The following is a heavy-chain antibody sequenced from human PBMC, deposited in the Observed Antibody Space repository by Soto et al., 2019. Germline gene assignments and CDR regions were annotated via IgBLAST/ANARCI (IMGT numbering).Heavy chain of an antibody. J-gene: IGHJ6*02. CDR2: IIPIFGTA. V-gene: IGHV1-69*12. CDR3: ARDRRYYEGYYYYGMDV. CDR1: GGTFSSYA. Sequence: QVQLVQSGAEVKKPGSSVKVSCKASGGTFSSYAISWVRQAPGQGLEWMGGIIPIFGTANYAQKFQGRVTITADESTSTAYMELSSLRSEDTAVYYCARDRRYYEGYYYYGMDVWGQGTTVTVSS. D-gene: IGHD3-22*01.